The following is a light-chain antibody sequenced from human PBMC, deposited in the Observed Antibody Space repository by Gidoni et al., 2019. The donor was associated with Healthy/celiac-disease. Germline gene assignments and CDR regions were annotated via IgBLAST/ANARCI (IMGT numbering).Light chain of an antibody. Sequence: DIHLPQSPSTLSASVGDRVTITCRASQSISSWLAWYQQKPGKAPKLLIYDASSLESGVPSRFSGSGSGTEFTLTISSLQPDDFATYYCQQYNSYWITFGQGTRLEIK. CDR3: QQYNSYWIT. V-gene: IGKV1-5*01. CDR2: DAS. CDR1: QSISSW. J-gene: IGKJ5*01.